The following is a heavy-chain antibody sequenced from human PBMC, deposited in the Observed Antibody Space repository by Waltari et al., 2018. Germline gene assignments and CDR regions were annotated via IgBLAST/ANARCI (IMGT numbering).Heavy chain of an antibody. D-gene: IGHD3-22*01. J-gene: IGHJ6*03. Sequence: EVQLVESGGGLVQPGGSLRPSCAASGFIFSRYCMHWVRQAPGKGLVWVSRINSDGSGTIYADSVKGRFTISRDNAKNTLYLQLNSLRVEDTAVYYCAREPSPDSSGYFYYYMDVWGKGTTVTVSS. CDR1: GFIFSRYC. CDR2: INSDGSGT. V-gene: IGHV3-74*01. CDR3: AREPSPDSSGYFYYYMDV.